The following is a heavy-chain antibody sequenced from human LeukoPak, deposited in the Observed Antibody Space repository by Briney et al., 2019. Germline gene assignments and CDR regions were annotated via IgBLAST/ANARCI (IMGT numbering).Heavy chain of an antibody. V-gene: IGHV3-15*01. CDR1: GFTFPDAW. CDR3: VTDGGQLPYYFTY. CDR2: IKNRNRGRTT. J-gene: IGHJ1*01. Sequence: GGSLRLSCAASGFTFPDAWIHWVRQAPGKGLEWVGRIKNRNRGRTTDYAAPVKGRFTISRDDSRDTLYLQMNSLKTEDAAVYYCVTDGGQLPYYFTYWGQGTLVTVSS. D-gene: IGHD3-3*01.